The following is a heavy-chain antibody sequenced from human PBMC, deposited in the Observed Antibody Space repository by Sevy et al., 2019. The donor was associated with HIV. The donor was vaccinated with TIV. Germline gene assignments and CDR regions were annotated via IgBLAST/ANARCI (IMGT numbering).Heavy chain of an antibody. CDR1: GGTFSSYA. Sequence: ASVKVSCKASGGTFSSYAISWVRQAPGQGLEWMGGIIPIFGTANYAQKFQGRVTITADESTSTAYMELSSLRSEDTAVYYCARGKHYYDSSGLNAFDIWGQGTMVTVSS. J-gene: IGHJ3*02. D-gene: IGHD3-22*01. CDR2: IIPIFGTA. CDR3: ARGKHYYDSSGLNAFDI. V-gene: IGHV1-69*13.